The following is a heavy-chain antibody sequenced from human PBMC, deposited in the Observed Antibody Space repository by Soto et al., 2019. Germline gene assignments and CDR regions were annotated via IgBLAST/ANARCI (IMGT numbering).Heavy chain of an antibody. J-gene: IGHJ4*02. CDR1: GGSFSSYS. D-gene: IGHD1-26*01. Sequence: QVQLVQSGADVKKPGSSVKVSCKASGGSFSSYSISWVRQAPGQGLEWMGGIIPISDTTKFSQNFQGRVTITADKSTRTAYMELSSLRSEYTAVYYCATIVGGFFNYWGPGTLVTVSS. CDR2: IIPISDTT. V-gene: IGHV1-69*06. CDR3: ATIVGGFFNY.